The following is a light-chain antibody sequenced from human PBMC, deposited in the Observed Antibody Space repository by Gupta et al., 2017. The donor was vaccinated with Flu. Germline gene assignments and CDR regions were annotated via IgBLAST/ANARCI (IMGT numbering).Light chain of an antibody. Sequence: TITCRASRDIKNYLAWFQQKPGQAPKLLIYGAFTLQSGVPSRFSGSGAGPEFTLTISSLQPEDFATYYCQQLNSYPPFAFGPGTKVEVK. V-gene: IGKV1-9*01. CDR1: RDIKNY. CDR2: GAF. CDR3: QQLNSYPPFA. J-gene: IGKJ3*01.